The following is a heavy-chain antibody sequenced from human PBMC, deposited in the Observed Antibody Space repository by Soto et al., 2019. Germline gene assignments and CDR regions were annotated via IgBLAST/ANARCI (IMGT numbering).Heavy chain of an antibody. Sequence: SQTLSLTCAISGDSVSSDITSWNWIRQSPSRGLEWLGRTYYRSKWFHDYAASVKSRITINPNTSKNQFSLELNSMTPEDTAVYYCARGNALDVWGQGTVVTVSS. D-gene: IGHD3-10*01. CDR1: GDSVSSDITS. CDR2: TYYRSKWFH. CDR3: ARGNALDV. V-gene: IGHV6-1*01. J-gene: IGHJ3*01.